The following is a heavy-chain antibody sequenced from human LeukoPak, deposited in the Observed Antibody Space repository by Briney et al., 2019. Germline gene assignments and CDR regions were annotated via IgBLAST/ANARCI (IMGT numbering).Heavy chain of an antibody. Sequence: GGSLRLSCAASGLTFSSYAMHWVRQAPGKGLEWVAVISYDGSNKYYADSVKGRFTISRDNSKNTLYLQMNSLRAEDTAVYYCARGIGPLVDYWGQGTLVTVSS. V-gene: IGHV3-30-3*01. CDR1: GLTFSSYA. D-gene: IGHD3-10*01. J-gene: IGHJ4*02. CDR2: ISYDGSNK. CDR3: ARGIGPLVDY.